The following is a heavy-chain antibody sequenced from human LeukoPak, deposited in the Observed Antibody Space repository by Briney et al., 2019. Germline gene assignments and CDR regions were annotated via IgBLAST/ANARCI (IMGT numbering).Heavy chain of an antibody. CDR2: ISNDGNNK. CDR1: GFTFSGSA. Sequence: TGGSLRLSCAASGFTFSGSAMHWVRQAPGKGLEWVAIISNDGNNKYYADSVKGRFTISRDNSKNTLSLQMNSLRVEDTAVYYCAKGTGDFRVRYFLDSWGQGTLVAVSS. CDR3: AKGTGDFRVRYFLDS. V-gene: IGHV3-30*04. D-gene: IGHD4-17*01. J-gene: IGHJ4*02.